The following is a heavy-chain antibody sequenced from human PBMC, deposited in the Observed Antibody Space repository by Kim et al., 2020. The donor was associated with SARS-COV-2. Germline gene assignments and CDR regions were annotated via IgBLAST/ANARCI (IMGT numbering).Heavy chain of an antibody. J-gene: IGHJ5*02. D-gene: IGHD3-10*01. Sequence: SETLSLTCTVSGASISDYFWSWIRQPPGEGLEWIGYVYHSGTTNYNPSLKSRVTISLDTSKNQLSLNLSSVTAADTAVYYCARRVYGSGSYQDNWFDPWGQGNLVIVSS. V-gene: IGHV4-59*08. CDR1: GASISDYF. CDR2: VYHSGTT. CDR3: ARRVYGSGSYQDNWFDP.